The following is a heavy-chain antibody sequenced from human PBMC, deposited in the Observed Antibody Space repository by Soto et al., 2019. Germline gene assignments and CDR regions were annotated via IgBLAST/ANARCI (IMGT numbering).Heavy chain of an antibody. CDR1: GYTFRNFG. J-gene: IGHJ4*02. V-gene: IGHV1-18*01. D-gene: IGHD4-17*01. CDR2: ISAYNANA. CDR3: ARVEDYGDYFDY. Sequence: ASVKVSCKASGYTFRNFGISWVRQAPGQGLEWMGWISAYNANANYAQKFQGRLTMTADTSTSTAYMELRSLRSDDTAVYYCARVEDYGDYFDYWGQGTLVTVSS.